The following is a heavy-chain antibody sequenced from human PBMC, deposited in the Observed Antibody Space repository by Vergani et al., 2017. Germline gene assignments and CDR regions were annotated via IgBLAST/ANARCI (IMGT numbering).Heavy chain of an antibody. CDR1: GGSISSGSYY. J-gene: IGHJ3*02. V-gene: IGHV4-61*02. CDR3: ARDRHHDAFDI. Sequence: QVQLQESGPGLVKPSQTLSLTCTVSGGSISSGSYYWSWIRQPAGKGLEWIGRIYTSGSTNYNPSLKSRVTISVDTSKNQFSLKLSSVTAADTAVYYCARDRHHDAFDIWGQGTMVTVSS. CDR2: IYTSGST.